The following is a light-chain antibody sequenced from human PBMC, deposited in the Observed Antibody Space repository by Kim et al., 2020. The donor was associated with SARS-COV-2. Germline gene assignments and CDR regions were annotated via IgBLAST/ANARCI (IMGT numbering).Light chain of an antibody. CDR2: GKN. CDR3: KSRESSGTLF. V-gene: IGLV3-19*01. Sequence: SSELTQDPAVSVALGQTVRITCQGDSLRRFYATWYQQKPGQAPVLVMYGKNNRPSGIPDRFSGSSSGGTASLTLTGAQAADEGDYYCKSRESSGTLFFG. J-gene: IGLJ1*01. CDR1: SLRRFY.